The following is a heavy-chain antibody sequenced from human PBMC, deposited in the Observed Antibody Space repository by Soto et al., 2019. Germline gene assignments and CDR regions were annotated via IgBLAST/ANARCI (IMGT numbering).Heavy chain of an antibody. D-gene: IGHD4-17*01. CDR1: GYTFTSYD. CDR2: MNPNSGNT. Sequence: QVQLVQSGAEVKKPGASVKVSCKASGYTFTSYDIHWVRQAPGQGLERMGWMNPNSGNTGYAQKFQGRVTMTRNTSISTAYMELSSLRSEDTAVYYCARSTNDYGDRNWGQGPRVPVSS. J-gene: IGHJ4*02. CDR3: ARSTNDYGDRN. V-gene: IGHV1-8*01.